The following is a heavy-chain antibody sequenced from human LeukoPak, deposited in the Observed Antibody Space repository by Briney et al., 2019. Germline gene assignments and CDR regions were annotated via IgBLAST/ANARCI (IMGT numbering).Heavy chain of an antibody. J-gene: IGHJ4*02. V-gene: IGHV1-69*05. Sequence: GASVKVSCKASGGTFSSYAISWVRQAPGQGLEWMGRIIPIFGTANYAQKFQGRVTITTDESTSTAYMELSGLRSEDTAVYYCARGYSSNFGYWGQGTLVTVSS. CDR2: IIPIFGTA. CDR1: GGTFSSYA. CDR3: ARGYSSNFGY. D-gene: IGHD6-13*01.